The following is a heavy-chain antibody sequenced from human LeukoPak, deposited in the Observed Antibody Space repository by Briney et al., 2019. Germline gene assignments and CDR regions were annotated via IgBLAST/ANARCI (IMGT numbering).Heavy chain of an antibody. V-gene: IGHV4-59*10. Sequence: SETLSLTCAVYGGSFSGYYWSWIRQPAGKGLEWIGRIYTSGSTNYNPSLKSRVTMSVDTSKNQFSLKLSSVTAADTAVYYCARVSDGAAGTFGYWGQGTLVTVSS. CDR3: ARVSDGAAGTFGY. J-gene: IGHJ4*02. CDR2: IYTSGST. D-gene: IGHD6-13*01. CDR1: GGSFSGYY.